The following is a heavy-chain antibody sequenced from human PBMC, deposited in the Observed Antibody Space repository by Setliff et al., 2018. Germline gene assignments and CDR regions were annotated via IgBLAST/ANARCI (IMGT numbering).Heavy chain of an antibody. V-gene: IGHV4-4*08. Sequence: KTSETLSLTCTVSGASISSYYWSWIRQPPGKGLEWIGYIYTSGGTNYNPSLKSRVTISVDASKNQFSLKLNSVTAADTAVYYCARDLDYQYYYETSGRDAFDIWGLGTMVTVSS. CDR1: GASISSYY. D-gene: IGHD3-22*01. CDR3: ARDLDYQYYYETSGRDAFDI. CDR2: IYTSGGT. J-gene: IGHJ3*02.